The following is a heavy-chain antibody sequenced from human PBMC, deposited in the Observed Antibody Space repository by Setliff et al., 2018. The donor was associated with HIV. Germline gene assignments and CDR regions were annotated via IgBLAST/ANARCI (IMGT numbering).Heavy chain of an antibody. Sequence: ASVKVSCKASGYTFTGYYMHWVRQAPGQGLEWMGWINAGNGNTKYSQNFQGRVTMTRDTSTSTVYMELSSLRSEDTAVYYCARDPGYSTSWYYFDYWGQGTLVTVSS. CDR3: ARDPGYSTSWYYFDY. V-gene: IGHV1-2*02. J-gene: IGHJ4*02. CDR2: INAGNGNT. D-gene: IGHD6-13*01. CDR1: GYTFTGYY.